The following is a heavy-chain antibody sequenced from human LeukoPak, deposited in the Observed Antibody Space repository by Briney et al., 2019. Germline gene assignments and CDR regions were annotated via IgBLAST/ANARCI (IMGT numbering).Heavy chain of an antibody. CDR1: GFTFSSYE. J-gene: IGHJ4*02. D-gene: IGHD5-24*01. V-gene: IGHV3-48*03. CDR2: ISSSGSTI. CDR3: ARVGGYNSYFDY. Sequence: GGSLRLSCAASGFTFSSYEMNWVPQAPGKGLEWVSYISSSGSTIYYADSVKGRFTISRDNAKNSLYLQMNSLRAEDTAVYYCARVGGYNSYFDYWGQGSLVTVSS.